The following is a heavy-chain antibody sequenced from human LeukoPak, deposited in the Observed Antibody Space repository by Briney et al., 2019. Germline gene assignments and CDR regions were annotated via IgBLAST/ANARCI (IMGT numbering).Heavy chain of an antibody. V-gene: IGHV3-30*03. CDR3: ARDLRRFAAYYFDY. CDR2: ISSDGRDK. J-gene: IGHJ4*02. CDR1: GFTFIDYA. D-gene: IGHD5/OR15-5a*01. Sequence: GGSLRLSCAASGFTFIDYAIHWVRQAPGKGLEWVAVISSDGRDKHHADSVKGRFTISRDNSKNTLYLQTNSLRAEDTAVYYCARDLRRFAAYYFDYWGQGTLVTVSS.